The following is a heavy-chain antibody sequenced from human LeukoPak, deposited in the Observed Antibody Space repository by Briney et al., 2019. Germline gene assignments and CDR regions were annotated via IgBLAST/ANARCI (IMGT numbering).Heavy chain of an antibody. V-gene: IGHV4-59*11. CDR1: GGSISSHY. J-gene: IGHJ4*02. CDR3: ARGGWSLDF. Sequence: SETLSLTCTVSGGSISSHYWTWIRQPPGKGLEWIGYIYYSGSTNYNPSLKSRVTMSVDTSKNQFFLKLTSVTAADTAVYFCARGGWSLDFWGQGTLVTVS. D-gene: IGHD6-19*01. CDR2: IYYSGST.